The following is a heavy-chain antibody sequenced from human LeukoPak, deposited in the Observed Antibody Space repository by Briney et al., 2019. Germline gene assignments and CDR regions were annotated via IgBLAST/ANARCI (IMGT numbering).Heavy chain of an antibody. D-gene: IGHD3-3*01. J-gene: IGHJ4*02. CDR3: AREVGYYDFWSGYLSSYYFDY. CDR2: IYTSGST. V-gene: IGHV4-4*07. CDR1: GGSISSYY. Sequence: SETLSLTCTVSGGSISSYYWSWIRQPAGKGLEWIGRIYTSGSTNYNPSLKSRVTMSVDTSKNQFSLKLSSVTAADTAVCYCAREVGYYDFWSGYLSSYYFDYWGQGTLVTVSS.